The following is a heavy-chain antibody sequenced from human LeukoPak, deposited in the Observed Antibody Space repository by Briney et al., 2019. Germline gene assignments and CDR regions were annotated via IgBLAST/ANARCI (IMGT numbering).Heavy chain of an antibody. J-gene: IGHJ6*02. V-gene: IGHV3-64*01. CDR2: ISSNGGST. D-gene: IGHD1-26*01. CDR1: GFTFSSYA. Sequence: GGSLRLSCAASGFTFSSYAMHWVRQAPGKGLEYVSAISSNGGSTYYANSVKGRFTISRDNSKNTLYLQMGSLRAEDMAVYYCARVASGSYPYYYYGMGVWGQGTTVTVSS. CDR3: ARVASGSYPYYYYGMGV.